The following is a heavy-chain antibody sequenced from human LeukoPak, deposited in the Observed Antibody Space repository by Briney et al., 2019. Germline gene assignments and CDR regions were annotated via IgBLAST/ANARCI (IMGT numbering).Heavy chain of an antibody. J-gene: IGHJ4*02. CDR1: GFTFSSCA. D-gene: IGHD4-17*01. CDR2: ISYDGSNK. CDR3: ARDSAYGDHY. V-gene: IGHV3-30-3*01. Sequence: GGSLRLSCAASGFTFSSCAMHWVRQAPGKGLEWVAVISYDGSNKYYADSVKGRFTISRDNSKNTLYLQMNSLRAEDTAVYYCARDSAYGDHYWGQGTLVTVSS.